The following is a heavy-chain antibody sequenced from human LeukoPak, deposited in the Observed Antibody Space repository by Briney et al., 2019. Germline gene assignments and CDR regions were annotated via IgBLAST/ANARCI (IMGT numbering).Heavy chain of an antibody. CDR3: ARHLTFGFGSGDAFDI. V-gene: IGHV4-4*07. CDR1: GGSISGYY. D-gene: IGHD6-19*01. J-gene: IGHJ3*02. Sequence: PSETLSLTCTVSGGSISGYYWGWIRQPAGKGPQWIGRIYSSGYTYYNPFLKSRVTMSVDTPKNHFSLMVTSVTAADTAVYYCARHLTFGFGSGDAFDIWGQGVMVTVSS. CDR2: IYSSGYT.